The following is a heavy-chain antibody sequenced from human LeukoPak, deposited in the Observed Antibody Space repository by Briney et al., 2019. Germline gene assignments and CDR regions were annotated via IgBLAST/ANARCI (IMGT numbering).Heavy chain of an antibody. V-gene: IGHV1-69*05. D-gene: IGHD3-10*02. Sequence: TVKVSCKACGGTFSSYAIRGVRQAPGQGLEWMGGIIPIFGTANYAQKFQGRVTITTDESTSTAYMEVSSLRCEDTAVYYCARSGMFGEFYWGQGTLVTVSS. CDR3: ARSGMFGEFY. CDR2: IIPIFGTA. J-gene: IGHJ4*02. CDR1: GGTFSSYA.